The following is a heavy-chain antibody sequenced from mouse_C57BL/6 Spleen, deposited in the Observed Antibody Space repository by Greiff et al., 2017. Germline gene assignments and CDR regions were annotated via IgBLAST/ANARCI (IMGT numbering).Heavy chain of an antibody. D-gene: IGHD1-1*01. J-gene: IGHJ3*01. CDR1: GYTFTSYW. V-gene: IGHV1-69*01. Sequence: VQLQQPGAELVMPGASVKLSCKASGYTFTSYWMHWVKQRPGQGLEWIGEIDPSDSYTNYNQKFKGKSTLTVDKSSSTAYMQLSSLTSEDSAVYYCARSDYGSSSFAYWGQGTLGTVSA. CDR2: IDPSDSYT. CDR3: ARSDYGSSSFAY.